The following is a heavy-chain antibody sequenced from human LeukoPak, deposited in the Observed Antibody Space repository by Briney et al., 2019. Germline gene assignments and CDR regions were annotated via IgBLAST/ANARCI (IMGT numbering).Heavy chain of an antibody. CDR3: ARVGTGGWFDP. CDR1: GYTFTSYG. D-gene: IGHD1-14*01. CDR2: IIPIFGTA. J-gene: IGHJ5*02. V-gene: IGHV1-69*13. Sequence: ASVKVSCKASGYTFTSYGISWVRQAPGQGLEWMGGIIPIFGTANYAQKFQGRVTITADESTSTAYMELSSLRSEDTAVYYCARVGTGGWFDPWGQGTLVTVSS.